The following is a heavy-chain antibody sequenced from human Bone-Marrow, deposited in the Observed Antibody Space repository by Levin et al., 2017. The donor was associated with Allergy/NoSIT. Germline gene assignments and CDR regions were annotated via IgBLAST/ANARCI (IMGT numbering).Heavy chain of an antibody. Sequence: GGSLRLSCAVSGFTVSNNYMNWVRQAPGKGLEWVSLIYSGGNTHYAASVKGRFTISRDSSSNTLYLQMNSLRAEDTAVYYCASDGPAKPWAWGQGTMVTVSS. CDR3: ASDGPAKPWA. V-gene: IGHV3-53*01. J-gene: IGHJ3*01. CDR1: GFTVSNNY. CDR2: IYSGGNT. D-gene: IGHD2-2*01.